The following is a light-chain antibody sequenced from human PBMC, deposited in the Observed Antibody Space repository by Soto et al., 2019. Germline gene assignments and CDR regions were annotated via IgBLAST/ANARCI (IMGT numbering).Light chain of an antibody. V-gene: IGKV3-20*01. CDR3: QQYGSSPIT. Sequence: EIVLTQSPGTLSLSPGERATLSCRASQSVSSSYLAWDQQKPGQAPRLLIYGASSRATGIPDRFSGSGYGTDFTLTISRLEPEDFAVYYCQQYGSSPITFGGGTKVEIK. CDR1: QSVSSSY. CDR2: GAS. J-gene: IGKJ4*01.